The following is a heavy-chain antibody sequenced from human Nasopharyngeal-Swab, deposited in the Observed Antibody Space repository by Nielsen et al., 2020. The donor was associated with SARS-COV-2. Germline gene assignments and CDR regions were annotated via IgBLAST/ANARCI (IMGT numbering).Heavy chain of an antibody. V-gene: IGHV5-51*01. CDR2: IYPGDSDT. CDR1: GYSFTSYW. CDR3: ARRRYYDSSGYYHKSAFDI. J-gene: IGHJ3*02. Sequence: GESLKISYKGSGYSFTSYWIGWVRQMPGKGLEWMGIIYPGDSDTRYSPSFQGQVTISADKSISTAYLQWSSLKASDTAMYYCARRRYYDSSGYYHKSAFDIWGQGTMVTVSS. D-gene: IGHD3-22*01.